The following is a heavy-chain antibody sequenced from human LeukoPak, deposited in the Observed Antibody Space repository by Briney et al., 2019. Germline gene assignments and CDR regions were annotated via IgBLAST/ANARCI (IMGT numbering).Heavy chain of an antibody. CDR2: IYYSGST. V-gene: IGHV4-39*01. D-gene: IGHD6-13*01. CDR1: GGSFSGYY. Sequence: PSETLSLTCAVYGGSFSGYYWGWIRQPPGKGLEWIGSIYYSGSTYYNPSLKSRVTISVDTSKNQFSLKLSSVTAADTAVYYCASHQTDSSSSTWYYGMDVWGQGTTVTVSS. CDR3: ASHQTDSSSSTWYYGMDV. J-gene: IGHJ6*02.